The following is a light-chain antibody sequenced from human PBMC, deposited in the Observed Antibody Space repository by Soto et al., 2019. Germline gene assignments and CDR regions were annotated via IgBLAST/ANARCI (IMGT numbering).Light chain of an antibody. J-gene: IGLJ1*01. V-gene: IGLV2-8*01. CDR1: SSDVGGYNY. CDR2: EVD. CDR3: SSYGGSNNYV. Sequence: SALTQPPSASGSPGQSVTISCTGTSSDVGGYNYVSWYQQHPGKAPKLMIYEVDKRPSGVPDRFSGSKSGNTASLTVSGLQAEYEADYYCSSYGGSNNYVFGTGTKVTVL.